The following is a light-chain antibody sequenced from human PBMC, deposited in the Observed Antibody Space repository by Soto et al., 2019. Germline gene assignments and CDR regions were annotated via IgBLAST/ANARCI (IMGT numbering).Light chain of an antibody. CDR1: QSVSSNN. CDR2: GAS. CDR3: QQYDNSIT. V-gene: IGKV3-20*01. J-gene: IGKJ5*01. Sequence: EIVLTQSPGTLSLSPGEGATLSSRASQSVSSNNLAWYHQKPGQPPRLLIYGASSRATGIPDRFSGSGSGTDFTLTISRLEPEDFAVYYWQQYDNSITFGQGTRLEIE.